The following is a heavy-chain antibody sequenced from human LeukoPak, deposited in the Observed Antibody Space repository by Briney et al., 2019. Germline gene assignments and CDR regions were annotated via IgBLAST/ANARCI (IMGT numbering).Heavy chain of an antibody. D-gene: IGHD3-22*01. CDR2: ISGSGGST. V-gene: IGHV3-23*01. CDR3: AKAPFNTYYYDSSGPPGY. Sequence: PGGSLRLSCAASGFTFSSYAMSWVRQAPGKGLEWVSAISGSGGSTYYADSVKGRFTISRDNSKNTLYLQMNSLRAEDTAVYYCAKAPFNTYYYDSSGPPGYWGQGTLVTVSS. J-gene: IGHJ4*02. CDR1: GFTFSSYA.